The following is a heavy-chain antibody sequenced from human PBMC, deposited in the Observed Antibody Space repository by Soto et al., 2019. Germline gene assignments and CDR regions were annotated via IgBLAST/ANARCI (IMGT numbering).Heavy chain of an antibody. D-gene: IGHD6-19*01. Sequence: GESLKISCKGSGYSFTSYWIGWVRQMPGKGLEWMGIIYPGDSDTRYSPSFQGQVTISADKSISTAYLQWSSPKASDTAMYYCARLKEYSSGCYEVYFDYWGQGTLVTVSS. CDR3: ARLKEYSSGCYEVYFDY. J-gene: IGHJ4*02. CDR1: GYSFTSYW. CDR2: IYPGDSDT. V-gene: IGHV5-51*01.